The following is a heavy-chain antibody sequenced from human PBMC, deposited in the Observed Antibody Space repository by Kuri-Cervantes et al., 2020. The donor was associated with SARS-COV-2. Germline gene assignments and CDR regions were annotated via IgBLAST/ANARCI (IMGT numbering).Heavy chain of an antibody. V-gene: IGHV3-53*01. D-gene: IGHD5-24*01. CDR1: GFTVSSNY. Sequence: GESLKISCAASGFTVSSNYMTWVRQAPGKGLEWVSVIYSGGSTYYADSVKGRFTISRDNSKNTLYLQMNSLRAEDTAVYYCAKVEMASTGGFDYWGQGTLVTVSS. CDR3: AKVEMASTGGFDY. CDR2: IYSGGST. J-gene: IGHJ4*02.